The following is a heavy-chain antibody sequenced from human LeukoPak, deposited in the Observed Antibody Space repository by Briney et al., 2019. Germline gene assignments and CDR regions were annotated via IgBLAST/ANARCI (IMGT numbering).Heavy chain of an antibody. CDR3: AREEFCSSKNCFEP. J-gene: IGHJ5*02. Sequence: ASVKVSCKASGYTFTGYYIHWVPQAPGQGLEWMGWINPKSGGANYAQKFQGRVTMTRDTSISTHYMELSRLRSVDKAGYYIAREEFCSSKNCFEPWGQGALVTVSS. CDR1: GYTFTGYY. CDR2: INPKSGGA. D-gene: IGHD6-13*01. V-gene: IGHV1-2*02.